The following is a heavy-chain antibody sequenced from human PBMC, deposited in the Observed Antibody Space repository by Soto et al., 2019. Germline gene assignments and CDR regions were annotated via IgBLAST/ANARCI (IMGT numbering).Heavy chain of an antibody. D-gene: IGHD6-13*01. CDR1: GFTFSSYA. CDR3: AKVKPSSIAAAGAIDY. Sequence: GGSLRLSCAASGFTFSSYAMSWVRQAPGKGLEWVSAISGSGGSTYYADSVKGRFTISRDNSKNTLYLQMNSLRAEDTAVYYCAKVKPSSIAAAGAIDYWGQGTLVTVSS. CDR2: ISGSGGST. J-gene: IGHJ4*02. V-gene: IGHV3-23*01.